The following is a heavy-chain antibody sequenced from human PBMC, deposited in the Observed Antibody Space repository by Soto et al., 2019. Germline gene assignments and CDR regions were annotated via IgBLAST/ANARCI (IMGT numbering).Heavy chain of an antibody. CDR1: GGSINSSSYY. J-gene: IGHJ4*02. Sequence: SETLSLTCTVSGGSINSSSYYWGWIRQPPGKGLEWIGSIYYSGSTYYNPSLKSRVTISVDTSKNQFSLKLSSVTAADTAVYYCARLVAVAGTTKVFYFDYWGQGTLVTVSS. CDR2: IYYSGST. CDR3: ARLVAVAGTTKVFYFDY. D-gene: IGHD6-19*01. V-gene: IGHV4-39*01.